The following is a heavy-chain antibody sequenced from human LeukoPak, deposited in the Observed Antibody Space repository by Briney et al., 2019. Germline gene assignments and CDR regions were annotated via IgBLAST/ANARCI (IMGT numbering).Heavy chain of an antibody. V-gene: IGHV4-39*07. CDR3: ARDSPDCGSTTCYKDWFDP. Sequence: WVRQPPGKGLQWIGSVYYSGSTYYNPSLQSRVTISVDTSKNHFSLKLSSVTAADTAVYYCARDSPDCGSTTCYKDWFDPWGQGTLVTVSS. J-gene: IGHJ5*02. CDR2: VYYSGST. D-gene: IGHD2-2*02.